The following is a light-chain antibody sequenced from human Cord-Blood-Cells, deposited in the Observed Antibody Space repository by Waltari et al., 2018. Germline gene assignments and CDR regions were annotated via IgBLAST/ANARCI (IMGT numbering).Light chain of an antibody. CDR1: RSDFGGYNY. Sequence: QSALTQPRSVSGSPGQSVTISCTGTRSDFGGYNYASWYPQHPGKAPKLMLYDVSKRPSGVPDRFSGSKSGNTASLTISGLQAEYEADYYCCSYAGSYTWVFGGGTNLTVL. V-gene: IGLV2-11*01. CDR3: CSYAGSYTWV. J-gene: IGLJ3*02. CDR2: DVS.